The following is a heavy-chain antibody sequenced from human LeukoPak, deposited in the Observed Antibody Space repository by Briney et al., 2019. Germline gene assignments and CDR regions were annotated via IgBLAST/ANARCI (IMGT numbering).Heavy chain of an antibody. CDR1: GGSIGSYY. CDR2: IYYSGST. J-gene: IGHJ4*02. CDR3: ARGHPSLMDLFDY. D-gene: IGHD3-10*01. Sequence: SETLSLTCTVSGGSIGSYYWSWIRQPPGKGLEWIGYIYYSGSTKYNPSFKSRVTVSVDTSKNQFSLKLSSVTAADTAIYYCARGHPSLMDLFDYWGQGTLVTVSS. V-gene: IGHV4-59*01.